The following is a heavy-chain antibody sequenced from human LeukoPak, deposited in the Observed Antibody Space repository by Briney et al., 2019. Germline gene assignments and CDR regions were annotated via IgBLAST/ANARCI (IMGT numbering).Heavy chain of an antibody. V-gene: IGHV3-66*04. D-gene: IGHD6-13*01. CDR3: AKHSSTWHVDY. J-gene: IGHJ4*02. CDR2: IYSGGST. CDR1: GFTVSSNY. Sequence: GGSLRLSCAASGFTVSSNYMSWVRQAPGKGLEWVSVIYSGGSTYYADSVKGRFTISRDNSKNTLYLQMNSLRAEDTAVYYCAKHSSTWHVDYWGQGTLVTVSS.